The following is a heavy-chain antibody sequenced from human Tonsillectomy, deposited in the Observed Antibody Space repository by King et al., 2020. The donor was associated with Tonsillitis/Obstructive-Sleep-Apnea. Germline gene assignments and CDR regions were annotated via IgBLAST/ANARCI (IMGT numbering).Heavy chain of an antibody. V-gene: IGHV4-59*08. Sequence: VQLQESGPGLVKPSETLSLTCTVSGGSISGYYWSWIRQPPGKGLEYIGYIFYSGSTNYNPSLKGRVTISVDMSKNQFSLNLRDVTAADTAVYYCASRTYAGNFDLWGRGTLVTVSS. CDR2: IFYSGST. CDR1: GGSISGYY. CDR3: ASRTYAGNFDL. D-gene: IGHD1-14*01. J-gene: IGHJ2*01.